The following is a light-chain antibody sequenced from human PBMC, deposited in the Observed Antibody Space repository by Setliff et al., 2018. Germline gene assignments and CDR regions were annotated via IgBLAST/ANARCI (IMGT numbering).Light chain of an antibody. CDR2: DVS. CDR1: SSDIGDSNY. V-gene: IGLV2-14*01. J-gene: IGLJ2*01. CDR3: SSYTSIGTLIV. Sequence: QSALAQPASVSGSPGQSITISCTGASSDIGDSNYVSWYQQHPGKAPKLLISDVSHRPSGVSIRFSGSKSGNTTSLTISGLQAEDEADYYCSSYTSIGTLIVFGGGTKVTVL.